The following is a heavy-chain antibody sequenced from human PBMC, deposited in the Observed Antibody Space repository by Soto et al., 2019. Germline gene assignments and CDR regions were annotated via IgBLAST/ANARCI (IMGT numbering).Heavy chain of an antibody. CDR2: INPYNNDT. J-gene: IGHJ4*02. CDR1: GYTFARFG. CDR3: ARDGGGLERRSRTIGTFDY. Sequence: ASVKVSCKASGYTFARFGISWVRLAPGQGLEWMGWINPYNNDTKLAQKFQGRVIMTTDTSTSTAYMELRTLRSDDTAIYYCARDGGGLERRSRTIGTFDYWGQGTLVTVSS. D-gene: IGHD1-1*01. V-gene: IGHV1-18*01.